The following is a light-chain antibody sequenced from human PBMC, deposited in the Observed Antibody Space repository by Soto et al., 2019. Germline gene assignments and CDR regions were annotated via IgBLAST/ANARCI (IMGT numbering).Light chain of an antibody. J-gene: IGKJ3*01. CDR2: DAS. CDR3: QKYDLVPYT. V-gene: IGKV3-20*01. CDR1: QTVRNNY. Sequence: EFVLTQSPGTLSLSPGERATLSCRASQTVRNNYLAWYQQKPGQAPRLLIYDASSRATGIPDRFSGGGSGTDFTLTISRLEPEDFATYYCQKYDLVPYTFGPGTKVDIK.